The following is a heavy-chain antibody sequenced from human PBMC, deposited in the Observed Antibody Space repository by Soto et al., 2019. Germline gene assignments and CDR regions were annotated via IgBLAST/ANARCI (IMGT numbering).Heavy chain of an antibody. CDR1: GFTFSGSA. CDR3: SRQASDFWSGKPQYYMDV. Sequence: EVQLVESGGGLVQPGGSLKLSCAASGFTFSGSAMHWVRQASGKGLEWVGRIRSKGNNYATAYGASLKGRFTISRDESKNTAYMQINSLNTEDTAVYYCSRQASDFWSGKPQYYMDVGGKGTTVTVSS. J-gene: IGHJ6*03. V-gene: IGHV3-73*01. D-gene: IGHD3-3*01. CDR2: IRSKGNNYAT.